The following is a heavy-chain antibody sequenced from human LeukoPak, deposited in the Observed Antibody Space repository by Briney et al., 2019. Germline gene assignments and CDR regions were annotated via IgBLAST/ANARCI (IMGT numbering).Heavy chain of an antibody. Sequence: GGSLRLSCAASGFTFSSYSMNWVRQAPGKGLEWVSSISSSSYIYYADSVKGRFTISRDNAKNSLYLQMNSLRAEDTAVYYCARDSIFGVGKDYWGQGTLVTVSS. CDR3: ARDSIFGVGKDY. CDR1: GFTFSSYS. V-gene: IGHV3-21*01. CDR2: ISSSSYI. J-gene: IGHJ4*02. D-gene: IGHD3-3*01.